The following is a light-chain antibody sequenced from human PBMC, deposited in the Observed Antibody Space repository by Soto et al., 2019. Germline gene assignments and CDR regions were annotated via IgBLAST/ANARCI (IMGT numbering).Light chain of an antibody. CDR2: DAS. Sequence: DIVLTQSPATLSLSPGERATLSCRASQSVSSYLAWYQQKPGQAPRLLIYDASNRATGIPARFSGSGSGTEFTLTISSLQSEDFAVYYCQQYNNWPPITFGQGTRLENK. CDR3: QQYNNWPPIT. V-gene: IGKV3-11*01. J-gene: IGKJ5*01. CDR1: QSVSSY.